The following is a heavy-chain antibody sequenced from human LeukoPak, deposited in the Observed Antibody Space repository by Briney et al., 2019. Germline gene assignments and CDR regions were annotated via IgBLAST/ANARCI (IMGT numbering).Heavy chain of an antibody. CDR3: AKERSSSFDY. CDR2: ISWNSGSI. J-gene: IGHJ4*02. CDR1: GFTFDDYA. D-gene: IGHD6-6*01. Sequence: GRSLRLSCAASGFTFDDYAMHWVRQAPGKGLEWVSGISWNSGSIGYADSVKGRFTISRDNAKNSLYLQMNSRRAEDTALYYCAKERSSSFDYWGQGTLVTVSS. V-gene: IGHV3-9*01.